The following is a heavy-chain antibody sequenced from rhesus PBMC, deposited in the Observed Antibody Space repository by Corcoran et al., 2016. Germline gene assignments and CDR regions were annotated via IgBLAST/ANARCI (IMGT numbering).Heavy chain of an antibody. J-gene: IGHJ4*01. CDR3: GKSVAAGVDF. D-gene: IGHD6-31*01. Sequence: QVQLQESGPGLVKPSETLSLTCGVSSGSFTNYYWNWIRQPPGKGLEWIGEVNGDRWSANYNPSLKSRITMSKDASKNQFSLKLNSLTAADTAVYYCGKSVAAGVDFLGQGVLVIVSS. CDR1: SGSFTNYY. V-gene: IGHV4-80*01. CDR2: VNGDRWSA.